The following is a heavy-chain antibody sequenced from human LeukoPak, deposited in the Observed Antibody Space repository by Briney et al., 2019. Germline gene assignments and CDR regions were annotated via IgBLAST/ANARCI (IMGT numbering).Heavy chain of an antibody. CDR2: ISASGSRT. V-gene: IGHV3-23*01. CDR3: ARDRSPHYYDSSGYGAFNV. D-gene: IGHD3-22*01. Sequence: GGSRRLSCTSSGFDFNTFAMNWVRQAPGKGLEWVSGISASGSRTYYGGAAKGRFTISRDDSKNMLSLDMNNLRAEDTARYFCARDRSPHYYDSSGYGAFNVWGQGTMVTVSS. J-gene: IGHJ3*01. CDR1: GFDFNTFA.